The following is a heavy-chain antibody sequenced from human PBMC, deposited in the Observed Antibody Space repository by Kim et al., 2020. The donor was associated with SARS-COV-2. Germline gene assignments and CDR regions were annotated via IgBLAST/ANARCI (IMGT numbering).Heavy chain of an antibody. CDR3: ARDAFGMDV. CDR2: GGST. V-gene: IGHV3-53*04. D-gene: IGHD3-16*01. Sequence: GGSTYDADSVKGRFPISRHHSKNTLYLQMNSLRPEDTAVYYCARDAFGMDVWGQGTTVTVSS. J-gene: IGHJ6*02.